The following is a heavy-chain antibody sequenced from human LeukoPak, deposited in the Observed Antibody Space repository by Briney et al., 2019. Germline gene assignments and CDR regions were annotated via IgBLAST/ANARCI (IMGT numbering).Heavy chain of an antibody. CDR3: ARRSSGWYWGYFQH. D-gene: IGHD6-19*01. CDR1: GFTFSSYW. CDR2: IKQDGSEK. V-gene: IGHV3-7*01. Sequence: GGSLILSCAASGFTFSSYWMSWVRQAPGKGLEWVANIKQDGSEKYYVDSVKGRFTISRDNAKNSLYLQMNSLRAEDTAVYYCARRSSGWYWGYFQHWGQGTLVTVSS. J-gene: IGHJ1*01.